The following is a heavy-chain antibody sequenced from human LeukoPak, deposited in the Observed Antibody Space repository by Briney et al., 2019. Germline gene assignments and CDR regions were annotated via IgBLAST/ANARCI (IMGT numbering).Heavy chain of an antibody. CDR2: INHSGST. CDR1: GGSFSGYY. J-gene: IGHJ4*02. V-gene: IGHV4-34*01. CDR3: ARGGDYDFWSGYPPFDY. D-gene: IGHD3-3*01. Sequence: SETLSLTCAVYGGSFSGYYWSWIRQPPGKGLEWIGEINHSGSTNYNPSLKSRVTISVDTSKNQFSLKLSSVTAADTAVYYWARGGDYDFWSGYPPFDYWGQGTLVTVSS.